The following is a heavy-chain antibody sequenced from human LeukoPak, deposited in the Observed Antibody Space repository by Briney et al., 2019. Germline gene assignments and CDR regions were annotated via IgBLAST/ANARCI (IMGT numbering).Heavy chain of an antibody. CDR3: TRDRNDYGDPDAFDI. D-gene: IGHD4-17*01. CDR1: GSTFSDFD. Sequence: PGGSLRLSCAASGSTFSDFDMNWVRQAPGQGLDWVSSITRVSTYTYYSESVQGRFTISRDNHKDLLYLQLNSLRGDDSGIYYCTRDRNDYGDPDAFDIWGQGTVVTVSS. V-gene: IGHV3-21*01. J-gene: IGHJ3*02. CDR2: ITRVSTYT.